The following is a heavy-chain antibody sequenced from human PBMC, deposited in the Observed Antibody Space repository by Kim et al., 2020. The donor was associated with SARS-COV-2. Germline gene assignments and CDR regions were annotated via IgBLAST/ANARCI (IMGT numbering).Heavy chain of an antibody. CDR3: ARKGYYDSFLDY. Sequence: KYSQKFQGRVTITRDTSASTAYMELSSLRSEDTAVYYCARKGYYDSFLDYWGQGTLVTVSS. J-gene: IGHJ4*02. V-gene: IGHV1-3*01. D-gene: IGHD3-22*01.